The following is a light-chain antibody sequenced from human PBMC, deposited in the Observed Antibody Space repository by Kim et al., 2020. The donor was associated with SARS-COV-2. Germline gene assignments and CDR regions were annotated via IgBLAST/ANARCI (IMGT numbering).Light chain of an antibody. CDR2: KAS. CDR3: QQYNSYWT. J-gene: IGKJ1*01. Sequence: SASVGDRVTITCRASQRISSWLAWYQQKPGKAPKLLIYKASSLESGVPSRFSGSGSGTEFTLTISSLQPDDFATYYCQQYNSYWTFGQGTKVEIK. CDR1: QRISSW. V-gene: IGKV1-5*03.